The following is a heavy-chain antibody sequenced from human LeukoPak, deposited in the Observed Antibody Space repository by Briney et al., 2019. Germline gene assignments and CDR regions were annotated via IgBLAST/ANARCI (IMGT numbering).Heavy chain of an antibody. V-gene: IGHV3-30-3*01. CDR2: ISYDGSSK. J-gene: IGHJ4*02. CDR1: AFTFSSSA. CDR3: ARDLCSSTSCYRTVPFDY. Sequence: GPSLRLSCAASAFTFSSSAVHWVRHAPGKWLEWVAVISYDGSSKYYADSVKGRFTISRDNSKNTLYLQMNSLRSEDTAVYYCARDLCSSTSCYRTVPFDYWGQGTLVTVSS. D-gene: IGHD2-2*01.